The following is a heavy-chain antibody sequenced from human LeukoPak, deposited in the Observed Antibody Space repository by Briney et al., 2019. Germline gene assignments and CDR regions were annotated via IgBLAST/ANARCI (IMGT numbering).Heavy chain of an antibody. D-gene: IGHD3-22*01. CDR1: GGSISSYY. CDR2: IYYTGST. Sequence: SETLSLTCTVSGGSISSYYWSWIRQPPGKGLEWLGSIYYTGSTYYNPSLKSRVTISVDTSKNQFSLKLSSVTAADTAVYYCARRGPNYYDGSGYDYWGQGTLVTVSS. J-gene: IGHJ4*02. CDR3: ARRGPNYYDGSGYDY. V-gene: IGHV4-59*05.